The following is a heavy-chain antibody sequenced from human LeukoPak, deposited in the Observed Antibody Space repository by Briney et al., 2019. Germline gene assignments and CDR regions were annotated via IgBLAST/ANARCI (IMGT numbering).Heavy chain of an antibody. CDR2: IYSGGST. J-gene: IGHJ4*02. CDR3: AREIYGDYFDY. Sequence: GGSLRLSCAASGFTVSSNYMSWVRQAQGKGLEWVLVIYSGGSTYYADSVKGRFTISRDNSKNTLYLQMNSLRAEDTAVYYCAREIYGDYFDYWGQGTLVTVSS. CDR1: GFTVSSNY. V-gene: IGHV3-53*01. D-gene: IGHD4-17*01.